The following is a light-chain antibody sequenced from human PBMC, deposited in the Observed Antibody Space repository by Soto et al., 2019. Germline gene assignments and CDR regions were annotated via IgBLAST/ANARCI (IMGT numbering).Light chain of an antibody. CDR1: SGDVGGFNY. V-gene: IGLV2-14*01. Sequence: QPALTQPASVSGSPGQSITISCTGTSGDVGGFNYVSWYQQHPGKTPKLIIYEVSDRPSGVSNRFSGSKSGSTASLTISGLQAEDEADYYCSSYTGSSTLVFGGGTKLTVL. J-gene: IGLJ2*01. CDR3: SSYTGSSTLV. CDR2: EVS.